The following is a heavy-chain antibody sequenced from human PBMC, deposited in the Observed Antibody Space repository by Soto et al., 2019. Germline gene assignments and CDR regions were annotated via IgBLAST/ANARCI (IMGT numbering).Heavy chain of an antibody. D-gene: IGHD3-3*02. V-gene: IGHV3-23*01. CDR3: AKDQTKPFLEWFDYYYYMDV. CDR2: ISGSGGST. J-gene: IGHJ6*03. CDR1: GFTFSSYA. Sequence: GGSLRLSCAASGFTFSSYAMSWVRQAPGKGLEWVSAISGSGGSTYYADSVKGRFTISRDNSKNTLYLQMNSLRAEDTAVYYCAKDQTKPFLEWFDYYYYMDVWGKGTTVTVSS.